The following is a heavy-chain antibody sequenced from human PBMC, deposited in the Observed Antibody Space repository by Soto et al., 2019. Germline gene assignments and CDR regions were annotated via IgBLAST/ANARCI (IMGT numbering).Heavy chain of an antibody. J-gene: IGHJ4*02. D-gene: IGHD6-19*01. CDR1: GFIFSDYG. V-gene: IGHV3-33*01. Sequence: GGSLRLSSAASGFIFSDYGIHWVRQAPGKGLEWVALIWYDGSKKYYEDSVKGRFTVSRDNINSTLYLEMNSLRVEDSAVYYCAREGAVAGSQDFWGQGSLVTVSS. CDR2: IWYDGSKK. CDR3: AREGAVAGSQDF.